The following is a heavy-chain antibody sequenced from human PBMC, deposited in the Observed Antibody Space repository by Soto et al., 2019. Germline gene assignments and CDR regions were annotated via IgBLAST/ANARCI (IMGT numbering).Heavy chain of an antibody. CDR3: VGHGSPGLAAAGTGVRWNYYYYYGMDV. Sequence: SETLSLTCSVSGGSISSGGYYWSWIRQHPGKGLEWIGYIYYSGSTNYNPSLKSRVTISVDTSKNQFSLKLSSVTAADTAVYYCVGHGSPGLAAAGTGVRWNYYYYYGMDVWGQGTTVTVSS. CDR1: GGSISSGGYY. D-gene: IGHD6-13*01. V-gene: IGHV4-61*08. J-gene: IGHJ6*02. CDR2: IYYSGST.